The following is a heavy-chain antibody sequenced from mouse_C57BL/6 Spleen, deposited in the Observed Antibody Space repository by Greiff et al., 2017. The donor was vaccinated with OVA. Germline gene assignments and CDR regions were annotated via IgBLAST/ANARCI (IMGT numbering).Heavy chain of an antibody. Sequence: VQLQQPGAELVMPGASVKLSCKASGYTFTSYWMHWVKQRPGQGLEWIGEIDPSDSYTNYNQKFKGKSTLTVDKSSSTAYMQLSSLTSEDSAVYYCARGLLQGYFDYWGQGTTLTVSS. J-gene: IGHJ2*01. CDR3: ARGLLQGYFDY. D-gene: IGHD1-1*01. V-gene: IGHV1-69*01. CDR1: GYTFTSYW. CDR2: IDPSDSYT.